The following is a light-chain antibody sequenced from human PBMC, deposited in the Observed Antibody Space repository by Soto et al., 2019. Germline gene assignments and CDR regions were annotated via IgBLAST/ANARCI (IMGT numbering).Light chain of an antibody. V-gene: IGLV2-14*03. CDR2: DVS. Sequence: QSALTQPASVSGSPGQSITISCTGTSSDVGAYNDVSWYQHPPGTVPKLMIYDVSDRPSGVSNRFSGSKSGNTASLPISGLQAADEADYYCSSFTGSNSDVFGTGTKLTVL. CDR3: SSFTGSNSDV. CDR1: SSDVGAYND. J-gene: IGLJ1*01.